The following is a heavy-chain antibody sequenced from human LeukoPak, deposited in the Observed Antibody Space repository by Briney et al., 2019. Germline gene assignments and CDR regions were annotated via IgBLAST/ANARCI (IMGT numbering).Heavy chain of an antibody. CDR2: IIPIFGTA. V-gene: IGHV1-69*01. J-gene: IGHJ4*02. CDR1: GGTFSSYA. Sequence: GSSVKVSCKASGGTFSSYAISWVRQAPGQGLEWMGGIIPIFGTANYAQKFQGRVTITADESTSTAYMELSSLRSEDTAVYYCASVLRFLEWPFDYWGQGTLVTVSS. D-gene: IGHD3-3*01. CDR3: ASVLRFLEWPFDY.